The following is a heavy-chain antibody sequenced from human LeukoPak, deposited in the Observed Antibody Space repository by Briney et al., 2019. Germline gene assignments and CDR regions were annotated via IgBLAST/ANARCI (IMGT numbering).Heavy chain of an antibody. D-gene: IGHD3-22*01. CDR2: IIPIFGTA. V-gene: IGHV1-69*13. Sequence: SVTASCTASGGTFSSYAISWVRQAPGQGLEWMGGIIPIFGTANYAQNFQGRVTITADESTSTAYMELSNLRSEDTAVYYCARESTDYYDSSGYYYGPVYWGQGTLVTVSS. CDR3: ARESTDYYDSSGYYYGPVY. CDR1: GGTFSSYA. J-gene: IGHJ4*02.